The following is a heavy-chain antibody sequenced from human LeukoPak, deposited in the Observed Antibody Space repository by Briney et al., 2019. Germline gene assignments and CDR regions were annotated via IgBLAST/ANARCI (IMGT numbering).Heavy chain of an antibody. Sequence: PSETLSLTCTVSGGSISSSSYYWGWIRQPPGKGLEWIGSIYYSGSTYYNPSLKSRVTISVDTSKNQFSLKLSSVTAAGTAVYYCARQGDIVVVPAALDYWGQGTLVTVSS. D-gene: IGHD2-2*01. CDR3: ARQGDIVVVPAALDY. CDR1: GGSISSSSYY. CDR2: IYYSGST. V-gene: IGHV4-39*01. J-gene: IGHJ4*02.